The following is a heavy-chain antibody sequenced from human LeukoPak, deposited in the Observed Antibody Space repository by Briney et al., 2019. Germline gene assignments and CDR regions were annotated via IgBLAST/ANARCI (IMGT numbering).Heavy chain of an antibody. CDR2: INSDGSST. CDR3: ARDITRFTNYYYYGMDA. V-gene: IGHV3-74*01. Sequence: GGSLRLSCAASGFTFSSYWMHWVRQGPGKGLVWVSRINSDGSSTSYADSVKGRFTISRDNAKNTLYLQMNSLRAEDTAVYYCARDITRFTNYYYYGMDAWGQGTTVTVSS. J-gene: IGHJ6*02. D-gene: IGHD3-9*01. CDR1: GFTFSSYW.